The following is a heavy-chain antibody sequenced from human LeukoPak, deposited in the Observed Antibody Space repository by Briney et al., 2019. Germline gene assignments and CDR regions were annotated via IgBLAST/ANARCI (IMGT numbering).Heavy chain of an antibody. Sequence: WASVKVSCKASGYTFTSYYMHWVRQAPGQGLEWMGIINPSGGSTSYAQKFQGRVTMTRDMSTSTVYMELSSLRSEDTAVYYCARDGVVEPAANYYYYYMDVWGKGTTVTVSS. CDR2: INPSGGST. V-gene: IGHV1-46*01. CDR3: ARDGVVEPAANYYYYYMDV. J-gene: IGHJ6*03. D-gene: IGHD2-2*01. CDR1: GYTFTSYY.